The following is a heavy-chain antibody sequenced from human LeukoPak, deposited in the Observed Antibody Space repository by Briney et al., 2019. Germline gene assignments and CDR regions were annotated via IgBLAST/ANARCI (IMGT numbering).Heavy chain of an antibody. J-gene: IGHJ4*02. D-gene: IGHD3-22*01. CDR1: GFTFSSFW. CDR2: IKQDGSEK. Sequence: GSLRLSCTASGFTFSSFWMSWVRQAPGKGLECVANIKQDGSEKYYVDSVKGRFTISRDNAKSSLYLQINSLRVEDTAVYFCARSGRGDTSAYYHFDYWGQETLVPVSS. CDR3: ARSGRGDTSAYYHFDY. V-gene: IGHV3-7*01.